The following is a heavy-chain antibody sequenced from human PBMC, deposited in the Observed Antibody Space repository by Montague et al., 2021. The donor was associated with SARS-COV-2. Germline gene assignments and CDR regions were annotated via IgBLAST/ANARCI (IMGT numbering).Heavy chain of an antibody. CDR2: TYYRSMWKS. CDR3: VRGIEAAGSYDY. Sequence: CAISGDSVSSNSATWNWIRQSPLRGLELLGRTYYRSMWKSDYAXXXKSRIAINPDTSKNQFSLQLSSVTPEDTALYYCVRGIEAAGSYDYWGQGTLVTVSS. CDR1: GDSVSSNSAT. J-gene: IGHJ4*02. V-gene: IGHV6-1*01. D-gene: IGHD6-13*01.